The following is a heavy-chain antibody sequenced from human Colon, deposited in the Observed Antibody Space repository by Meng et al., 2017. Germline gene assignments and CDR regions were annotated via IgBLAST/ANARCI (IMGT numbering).Heavy chain of an antibody. V-gene: IGHV4-31*03. D-gene: IGHD2/OR15-2a*01. CDR1: GGSISSGGYY. CDR2: IYYSGST. Sequence: QVQPYVSGPGLVKPSQILFLTCTVSGGSISSGGYYWSWIRQHPGKGLEWIGYIYYSGSTYYNPSLKSRVTISVDTSKNQFSLKLSSVTAADTAVYYCARGGGIFGQYDYWGQGTLVTVSS. CDR3: ARGGGIFGQYDY. J-gene: IGHJ4*02.